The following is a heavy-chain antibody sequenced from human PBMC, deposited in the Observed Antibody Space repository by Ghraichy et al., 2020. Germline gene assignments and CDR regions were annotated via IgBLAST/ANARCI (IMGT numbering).Heavy chain of an antibody. V-gene: IGHV3-7*01. Sequence: GALRLSCAASGFTFSNYWMTWVRQAPGKGLEWVANIRQDGNEKYCVDSVKGRFTISRDNAKNSLYLQMNSLRAEDTAIYYCVRPRHPYYYYAMDVWGQGTTVTVSS. J-gene: IGHJ6*02. CDR1: GFTFSNYW. CDR2: IRQDGNEK. CDR3: VRPRHPYYYYAMDV.